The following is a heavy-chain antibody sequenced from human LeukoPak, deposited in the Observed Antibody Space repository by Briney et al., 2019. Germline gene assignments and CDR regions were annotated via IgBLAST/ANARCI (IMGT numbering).Heavy chain of an antibody. J-gene: IGHJ4*02. CDR3: AKGPDLGSGSYFFDY. CDR1: GFTFSSYG. CDR2: IRYDGSNK. V-gene: IGHV3-30*02. D-gene: IGHD3-10*01. Sequence: GGSLRLSCAASGFTFSSYGMHWVRQAPGKGLEWVAFIRYDGSNKYYADSVKGRFTISRDNSKNTLYLQMNSLRAEDTAVYYCAKGPDLGSGSYFFDYWGQGTLVSVSS.